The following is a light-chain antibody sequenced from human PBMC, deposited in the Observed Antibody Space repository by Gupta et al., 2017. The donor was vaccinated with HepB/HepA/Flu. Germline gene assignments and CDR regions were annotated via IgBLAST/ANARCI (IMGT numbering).Light chain of an antibody. V-gene: IGLV2-23*02. CDR2: EVT. Sequence: QSALTQPAYVSGSPGQSITISCTGTSSDVGAYNFVSWFQQHPGKAPKLMIYEVTKRPSGVSNRFSGSKSGNTASLTISGLQAEDEADYYCCSFAGTINWVFGGGTELTVL. J-gene: IGLJ3*02. CDR3: CSFAGTINWV. CDR1: SSDVGAYNF.